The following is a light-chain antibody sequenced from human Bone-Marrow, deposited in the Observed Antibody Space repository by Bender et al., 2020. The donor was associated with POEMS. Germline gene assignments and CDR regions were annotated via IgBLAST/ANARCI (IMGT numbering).Light chain of an antibody. CDR3: CSYAGDRNLV. CDR1: RSNVGSYNL. CDR2: EVT. J-gene: IGLJ3*02. V-gene: IGLV2-23*02. Sequence: QSALTQPASVSGSPGQSITIPCTGTRSNVGSYNLVSWYQHHPGKAPKVLIYEVTKRPSGVSNRFSGSKSGNTASLTISGLRAEDEADYYCCSYAGDRNLVFGGGTKLTVL.